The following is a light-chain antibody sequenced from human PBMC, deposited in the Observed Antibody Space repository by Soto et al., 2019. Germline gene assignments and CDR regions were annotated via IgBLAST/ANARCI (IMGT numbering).Light chain of an antibody. Sequence: DVQMTQCPSTLSAAVGDRVTITWRASQTISSWLAWYQQKPGKAPKLLIYKASTLKSGVPSRFSGSGSGTEFTLTISSLQPDDFATHYCQHYNSYSEAFGQATKVDIK. CDR3: QHYNSYSEA. V-gene: IGKV1-5*03. J-gene: IGKJ1*01. CDR2: KAS. CDR1: QTISSW.